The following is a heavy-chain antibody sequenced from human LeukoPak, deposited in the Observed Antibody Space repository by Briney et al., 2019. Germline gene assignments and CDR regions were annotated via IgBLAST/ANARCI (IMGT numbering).Heavy chain of an antibody. J-gene: IGHJ4*02. Sequence: SGGSLRLSCAASGFTFSSYGMNWVRQAPGKGLEWVSSISSSSSYIYYADSVKGRFTISRDNAKNSLYLQMNSLRAEDTAVYYCARDECGGDCYSDYWGQGTLVTVSS. D-gene: IGHD2-21*02. CDR3: ARDECGGDCYSDY. V-gene: IGHV3-21*01. CDR2: ISSSSSYI. CDR1: GFTFSSYG.